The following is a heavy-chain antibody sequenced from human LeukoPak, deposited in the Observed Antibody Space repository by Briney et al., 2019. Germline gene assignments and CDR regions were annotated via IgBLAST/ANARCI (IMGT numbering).Heavy chain of an antibody. J-gene: IGHJ4*02. V-gene: IGHV3-30*02. CDR1: GFTFSSYG. CDR3: AKELLRFLEWFDY. Sequence: PGGSLRLSCAASGFTFSSYGMHWVRQAPGKGLEWVAFIRYDGSNKHYADSVKGRFTISRDNSKNTLYLQMNSLRAEDTAVYYCAKELLRFLEWFDYWGQGTLVTVSS. D-gene: IGHD3-3*01. CDR2: IRYDGSNK.